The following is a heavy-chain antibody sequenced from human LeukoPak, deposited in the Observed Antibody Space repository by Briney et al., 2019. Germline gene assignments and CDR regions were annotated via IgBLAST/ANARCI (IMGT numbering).Heavy chain of an antibody. CDR2: ISSSSSTI. Sequence: PGGSLRLSCAASGFTFSSYSMNRVRQAPGKGLEWVSYISSSSSTIYYADSVKGRFTISRDNAKNSLYLQMNSLRAEDTAVYYCASPGEGGATVDERDYWGQGTLVTVSS. J-gene: IGHJ4*02. CDR1: GFTFSSYS. CDR3: ASPGEGGATVDERDY. D-gene: IGHD1-26*01. V-gene: IGHV3-48*04.